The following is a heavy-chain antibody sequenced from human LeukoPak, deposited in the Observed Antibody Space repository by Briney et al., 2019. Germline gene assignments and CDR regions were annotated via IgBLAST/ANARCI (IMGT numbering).Heavy chain of an antibody. Sequence: ASVKVSCKASGYTFTSYGINWVRQAPGQGLEWMGWISAYNGNTNYAQKLQGRVTMTTDTSTSTAYMELRSLRSDDTAVYYCASDSVSSGYYYGSDYWGQGTLVTVSS. CDR2: ISAYNGNT. CDR3: ASDSVSSGYYYGSDY. J-gene: IGHJ4*02. CDR1: GYTFTSYG. V-gene: IGHV1-18*01. D-gene: IGHD3-22*01.